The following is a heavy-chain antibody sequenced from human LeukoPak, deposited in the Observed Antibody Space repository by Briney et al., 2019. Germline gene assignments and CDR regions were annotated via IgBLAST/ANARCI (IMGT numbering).Heavy chain of an antibody. Sequence: GESLKISCKGSGYTFDTYWIGWVRQMPGKGLEWMGIIYPGDSDTKYRPSFQGQVTFSVDKSTTTAYLHWSSLKASDTAMYYCARQTYAFDIWGQGTMVTITS. CDR1: GYTFDTYW. CDR2: IYPGDSDT. J-gene: IGHJ3*02. CDR3: ARQTYAFDI. V-gene: IGHV5-51*01.